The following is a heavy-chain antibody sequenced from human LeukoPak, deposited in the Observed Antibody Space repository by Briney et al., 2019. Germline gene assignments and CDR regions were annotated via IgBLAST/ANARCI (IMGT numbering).Heavy chain of an antibody. V-gene: IGHV3-23*01. D-gene: IGHD1-26*01. J-gene: IGHJ4*02. CDR3: AKDQWDTATVYYFDY. CDR2: ISGSGGST. Sequence: PGGSLRLSCAASGFIVSGDFMSWVRQAPGKGLEWVSGISGSGGSTYYADSVKGRFTISRDNSKNTLYVQMNSLRAEDTAVYYCAKDQWDTATVYYFDYWGQGTLVTVSS. CDR1: GFIVSGDF.